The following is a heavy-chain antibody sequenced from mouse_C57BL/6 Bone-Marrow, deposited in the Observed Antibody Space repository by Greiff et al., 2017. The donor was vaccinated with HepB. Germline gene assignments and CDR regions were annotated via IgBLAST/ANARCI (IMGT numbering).Heavy chain of an antibody. CDR1: GYTFTSYW. V-gene: IGHV1-72*01. Sequence: VQLQQPGAELVKPGASVKLSCKASGYTFTSYWMHWVKQRPGRGLEWIGRIDPNSGGTKYNEKFKSKATLTVDKPSSTTYMQRSSLTSEDSAVYYCARRAYYSNWYAMDYWGQGTSVTVSS. CDR3: ARRAYYSNWYAMDY. J-gene: IGHJ4*01. CDR2: IDPNSGGT. D-gene: IGHD2-5*01.